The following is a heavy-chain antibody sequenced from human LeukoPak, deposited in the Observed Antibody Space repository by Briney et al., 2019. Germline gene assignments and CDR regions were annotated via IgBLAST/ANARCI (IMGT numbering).Heavy chain of an antibody. CDR2: IYHSGST. CDR1: GYSISSGYY. Sequence: SETLSLTCAVSGYSISSGYYWGWIRQPPGKGLEWIGSIYHSGSTYYNPSLKSRVTISVDTSKNPFSLKLSSVTAADTAVYYCARLERPYYFDYWGQGTLVTVSS. V-gene: IGHV4-38-2*01. CDR3: ARLERPYYFDY. D-gene: IGHD1-1*01. J-gene: IGHJ4*02.